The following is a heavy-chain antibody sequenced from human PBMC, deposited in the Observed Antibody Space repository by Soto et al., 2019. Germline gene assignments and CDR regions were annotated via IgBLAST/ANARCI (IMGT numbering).Heavy chain of an antibody. CDR1: GGSFSGYY. J-gene: IGHJ4*02. V-gene: IGHV4-34*01. CDR2: INHSGST. Sequence: SETLSLTCAVYGGSFSGYYWSWIRQPPGKGLEWIGEINHSGSTNYNPSLKSRVTISVDTSKNQFSLKLSSVTAADTAVYYCARGIRYWGQGTLVTVSS. D-gene: IGHD5-18*01. CDR3: ARGIRY.